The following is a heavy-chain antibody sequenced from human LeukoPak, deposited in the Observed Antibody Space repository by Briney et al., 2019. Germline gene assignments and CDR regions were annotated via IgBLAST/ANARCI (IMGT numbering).Heavy chain of an antibody. CDR3: AKDGRVRIVAAASLDY. Sequence: GGSLRLSCAASGFTFSSYAMSWVRQAPGKGLEWVSAISGSGGSTYYADSVKGRFTISRDNSKNTLYLQMNSLRAEDTAVYYCAKDGRVRIVAAASLDYWGQGTLVTVSS. V-gene: IGHV3-23*01. J-gene: IGHJ4*02. D-gene: IGHD2-2*01. CDR2: ISGSGGST. CDR1: GFTFSSYA.